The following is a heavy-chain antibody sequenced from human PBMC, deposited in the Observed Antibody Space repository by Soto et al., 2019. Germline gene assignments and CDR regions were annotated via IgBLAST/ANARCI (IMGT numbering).Heavy chain of an antibody. J-gene: IGHJ5*02. CDR1: GCTFARCA. Sequence: ASVKVSCKASGCTFARCAMHWVRQAPGQRLEWMGWINAGNGKTQYSQKFQGRVTMTRDTSTSTVYMELSSLRSEDTALYYCARGFSYSGYDAWGQGTVVTVSS. CDR3: ARGFSYSGYDA. V-gene: IGHV1-3*01. D-gene: IGHD5-12*01. CDR2: INAGNGKT.